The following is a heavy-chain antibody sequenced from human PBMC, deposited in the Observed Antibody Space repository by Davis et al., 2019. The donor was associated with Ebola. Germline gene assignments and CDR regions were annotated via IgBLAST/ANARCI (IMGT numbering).Heavy chain of an antibody. V-gene: IGHV5-51*01. CDR2: IHPGDSDT. J-gene: IGHJ6*02. Sequence: GESLKIPCKGSGYSFTSYWIGRVRQMPGKGLEWMGIIHPGDSDTRYSPSFKGQVTISADKSISTAYLQWSSLKASDTAMYYCARVPLRGPYYYYYGMDVWGQGTTVTVSS. CDR1: GYSFTSYW. CDR3: ARVPLRGPYYYYYGMDV.